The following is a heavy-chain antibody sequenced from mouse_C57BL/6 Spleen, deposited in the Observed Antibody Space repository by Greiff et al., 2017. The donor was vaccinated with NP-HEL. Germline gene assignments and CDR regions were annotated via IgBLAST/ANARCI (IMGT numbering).Heavy chain of an antibody. D-gene: IGHD1-1*01. J-gene: IGHJ1*03. V-gene: IGHV5-16*01. Sequence: DVKLVESEGGLVQPGRSMKLSCTASGFTFSDYYMAWVRQVPEKGLEWVANINYDGSSTYYLDSLKSRFIISRDNAKNILYLQMSSLKSEDTATYYCARDTDYYGSSWYFDVWGTGTTVTVSS. CDR2: INYDGSST. CDR3: ARDTDYYGSSWYFDV. CDR1: GFTFSDYY.